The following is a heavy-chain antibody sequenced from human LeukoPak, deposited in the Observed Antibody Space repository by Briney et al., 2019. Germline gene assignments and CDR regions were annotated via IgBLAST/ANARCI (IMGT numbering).Heavy chain of an antibody. D-gene: IGHD1-7*01. J-gene: IGHJ1*01. CDR3: ARDYTLTLGTTTYFQH. CDR1: GYIFDIYA. V-gene: IGHV7-4-1*02. CDR2: INTNTGNP. Sequence: GASVKVSCKASGYIFDIYALIWVRQAPGQGLELMGWINTNTGNPTHAQGFTGRFVFSLDTSVSTAYLQISSLKAEDTAVYYCARDYTLTLGTTTYFQHWGQGTLVTVSS.